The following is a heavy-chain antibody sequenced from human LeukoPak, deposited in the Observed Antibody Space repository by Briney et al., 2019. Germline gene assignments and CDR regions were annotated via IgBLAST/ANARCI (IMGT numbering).Heavy chain of an antibody. CDR3: ARDRGYSSFDY. J-gene: IGHJ4*02. Sequence: PGGSLRLSCAASGFSFSSYGMHWVRQAPGKGLEWVTFIRCDGSNKCYADSVKGRFTISRDNAKNSLYLQMNNLRAEDTAVYYCARDRGYSSFDYWGQGTLVTVSS. D-gene: IGHD6-19*01. V-gene: IGHV3-30*02. CDR2: IRCDGSNK. CDR1: GFSFSSYG.